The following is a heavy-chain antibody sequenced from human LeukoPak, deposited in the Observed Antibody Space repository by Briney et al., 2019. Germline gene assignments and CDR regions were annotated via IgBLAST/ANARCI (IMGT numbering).Heavy chain of an antibody. CDR3: ARAEDIVVVVAATPHFDY. J-gene: IGHJ4*02. CDR1: GYTFTGYY. V-gene: IGHV1-2*06. Sequence: ASVKVSCKASGYTFTGYYMHWVRQAPGQGLEWMGRINPNSGGTNYAQKFQGRVTMTRDTSISTAYMELSRLRSDDTAVYYCARAEDIVVVVAATPHFDYWGQGTLVTVSS. D-gene: IGHD2-15*01. CDR2: INPNSGGT.